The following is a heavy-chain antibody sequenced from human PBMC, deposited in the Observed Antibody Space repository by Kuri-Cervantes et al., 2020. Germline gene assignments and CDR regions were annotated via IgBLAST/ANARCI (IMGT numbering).Heavy chain of an antibody. D-gene: IGHD2-15*01. J-gene: IGHJ6*03. V-gene: IGHV3-30-3*01. CDR3: ASLYCSAPRIRYYYYYYYMDV. CDR2: ISYDGSNK. CDR1: GFTFSSYA. Sequence: GESLKISCAASGFTFSSYAMHWVRQAPGKGLEWVAVISYDGSNKYYADSVKGRFTISRDNSKNTLYLQMNSLRAEDTAVYYCASLYCSAPRIRYYYYYYYMDVWGKGTTVTVSS.